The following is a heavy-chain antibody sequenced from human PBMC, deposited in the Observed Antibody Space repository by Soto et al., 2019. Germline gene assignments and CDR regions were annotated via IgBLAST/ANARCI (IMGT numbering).Heavy chain of an antibody. CDR3: ARHEGNGNVWPLDY. Sequence: SETLSLTCTVSGDSIGTTHSYWAWIRQSPGKGLEWIGNIHYSGSTYYMPSLRSRVTLSVDTSKNQFSLRLTSVTAEDTAVYYCARHEGNGNVWPLDYWGQGSLVTVS. J-gene: IGHJ4*02. CDR2: IHYSGST. CDR1: GDSIGTTHSY. D-gene: IGHD2-8*01. V-gene: IGHV4-39*01.